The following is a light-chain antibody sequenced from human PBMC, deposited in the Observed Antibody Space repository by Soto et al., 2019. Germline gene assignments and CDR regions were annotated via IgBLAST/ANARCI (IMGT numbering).Light chain of an antibody. J-gene: IGKJ1*01. CDR3: QQYKNWPHT. Sequence: EIVLTQSPGTLSLSPGERATLSCRASQSVSSSYLAWYQQKPGQAPRLLIYDASNRATGIPARFSGSGSGTEFTLTISSLQSEDFAVYYCQQYKNWPHTFGQGTKVDI. CDR2: DAS. CDR1: QSVSSSY. V-gene: IGKV3-15*01.